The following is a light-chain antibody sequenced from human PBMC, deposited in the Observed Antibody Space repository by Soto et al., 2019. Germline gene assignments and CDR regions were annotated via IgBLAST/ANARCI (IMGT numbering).Light chain of an antibody. Sequence: QSVLTQPASVSGSPGQSITISCTGTSSDVGSYNYVSWYQQYPGKAPKLMIYDVSNRPSGVSYRFSGSKSGNTASLTISGLQAGDEADYYCRSYTTSGTHVVFGGGSKVTVL. J-gene: IGLJ2*01. CDR3: RSYTTSGTHVV. V-gene: IGLV2-14*01. CDR2: DVS. CDR1: SSDVGSYNY.